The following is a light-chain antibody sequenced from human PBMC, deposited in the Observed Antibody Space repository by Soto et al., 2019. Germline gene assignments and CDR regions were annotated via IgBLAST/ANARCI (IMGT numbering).Light chain of an antibody. CDR1: SSNIGGNT. J-gene: IGLJ1*01. CDR3: AAWDDSLNGYV. V-gene: IGLV1-44*01. CDR2: TNN. Sequence: QSVLTKPPAASGAPGQGVAFSCSGSSSNIGGNTVNWYQQLPGTAPKLLIYTNNQRPSGVPDRFSGSKSGTSASLAISGLQSDDEADYYCAAWDDSLNGYVFGTGTKVTVL.